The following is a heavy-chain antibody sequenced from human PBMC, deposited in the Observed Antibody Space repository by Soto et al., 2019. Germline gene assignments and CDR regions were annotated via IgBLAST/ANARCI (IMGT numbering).Heavy chain of an antibody. V-gene: IGHV4-34*01. CDR2: INHSGSN. D-gene: IGHD5-12*01. CDR3: ARFTYKSGFNWFDP. J-gene: IGHJ5*02. CDR1: GGSFSTYY. Sequence: SETLSLTCVVSGGSFSTYYYNWIRQSPGKGLEWIGEINHSGSNNYSPSLKSRVTTSLDKSKNQFSLNLRSVTAADPAVYFCARFTYKSGFNWFDPWGQGTQVTVSS.